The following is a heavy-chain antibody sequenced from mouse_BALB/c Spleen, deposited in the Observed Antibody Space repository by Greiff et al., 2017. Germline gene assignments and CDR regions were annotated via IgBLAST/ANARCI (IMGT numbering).Heavy chain of an antibody. CDR2: INPYNDGT. V-gene: IGHV1-14*01. Sequence: VQLQQSGPELVKPGASVKMSCKASGYTFTSYVMHWVKQKPGQGLEWIGYINPYNDGTKYNEKFKGKATLTSDKSSSTAYMELSSLTSEDSAVYYCARSTMMTTRDYFDYWGQGTTLTVSS. CDR3: ARSTMMTTRDYFDY. CDR1: GYTFTSYV. J-gene: IGHJ2*01. D-gene: IGHD2-4*01.